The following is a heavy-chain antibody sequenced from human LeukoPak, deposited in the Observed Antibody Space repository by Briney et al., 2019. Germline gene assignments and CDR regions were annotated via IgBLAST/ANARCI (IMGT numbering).Heavy chain of an antibody. V-gene: IGHV1-46*01. D-gene: IGHD1-26*01. Sequence: GASVKVSCKASGCTFATYYIHWVRQAPGQGLEWMGIINPSDGYTNYAQKFRGRVTMTRDTSTSTVYMELSSLRSEDTAVYYCAREVGATDYWGQGTLVTVSS. CDR1: GCTFATYY. J-gene: IGHJ4*02. CDR3: AREVGATDY. CDR2: INPSDGYT.